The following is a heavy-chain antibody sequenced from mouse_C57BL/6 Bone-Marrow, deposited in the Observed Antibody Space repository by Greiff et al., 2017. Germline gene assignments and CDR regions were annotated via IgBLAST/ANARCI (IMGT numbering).Heavy chain of an antibody. J-gene: IGHJ2*01. CDR1: GYTFTSYW. CDR2: LDPNRGGT. CDR3: ARPAYYSNSGGFDY. Sequence: QVQLQQPGAELVKPGASVKLSCKASGYTFTSYWMHWVKQRPGRGLEWIGRLDPNRGGTKYNEKFKSKATLTVDKPSSTAHMQLSSLTSEDSAVYYCARPAYYSNSGGFDYWGQGTTLTVSS. V-gene: IGHV1-72*01. D-gene: IGHD2-5*01.